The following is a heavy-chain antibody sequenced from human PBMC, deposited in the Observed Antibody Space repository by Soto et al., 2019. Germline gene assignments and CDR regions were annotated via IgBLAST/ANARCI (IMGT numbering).Heavy chain of an antibody. CDR1: GFTFSSYG. V-gene: IGHV3-33*01. CDR2: IWYDGSNK. Sequence: QVQLVESGGGVVQPGRSLRLSCAASGFTFSSYGMHWVRQAPGKGLEWVAVIWYDGSNKYYADSVKGRFTISRDNSKNTLYLQMNSLRAEDTAVYYCARDYYGSGSYNYMDVWGKGTTVTVSS. J-gene: IGHJ6*03. CDR3: ARDYYGSGSYNYMDV. D-gene: IGHD3-10*01.